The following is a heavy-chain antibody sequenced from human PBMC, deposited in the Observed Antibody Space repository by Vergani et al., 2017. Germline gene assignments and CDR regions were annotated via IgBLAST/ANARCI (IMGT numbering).Heavy chain of an antibody. CDR2: ISSSSSYT. CDR3: ARGCPSWFDP. Sequence: QVQLVESGGGLVQPGGSLRLSCAASGFTFSDYYMSWIRQAPGKGLEWVSYISSSSSYTNYADSVKGRFTISRDNAKNSLYLQMNSLRAEAPAVYYCARGCPSWFDPWGQGTLVTVSS. V-gene: IGHV3-11*05. CDR1: GFTFSDYY. J-gene: IGHJ5*02. D-gene: IGHD4/OR15-4a*01.